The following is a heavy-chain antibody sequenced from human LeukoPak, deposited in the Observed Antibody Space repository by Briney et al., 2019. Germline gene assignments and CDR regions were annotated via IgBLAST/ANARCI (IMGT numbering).Heavy chain of an antibody. D-gene: IGHD3-22*01. V-gene: IGHV5-51*01. J-gene: IGHJ4*02. CDR2: IYPGDSDT. CDR3: ARLYYYDSSGYYQFDY. Sequence: GESLKTSCKGSGYSFTSYWIGWVRQMPGKGLEWMGIIYPGDSDTRYSPSFQGQVTISADKSISTAYLQWSSLKASDTAMYYCARLYYYDSSGYYQFDYWGQGTLVTVSS. CDR1: GYSFTSYW.